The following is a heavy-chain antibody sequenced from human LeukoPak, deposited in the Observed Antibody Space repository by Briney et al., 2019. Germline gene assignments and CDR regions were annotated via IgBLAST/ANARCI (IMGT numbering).Heavy chain of an antibody. V-gene: IGHV3-21*01. Sequence: GGSLRLSCAASGFTFSSYSMNWVRQAPGKGLEWVSSISGSSTYIYYAESVKGRFTISRDNAKNSLYLQMNSLRAEDTAVYYCATDLWELTNFDYWGQGTLVTVSS. CDR2: ISGSSTYI. D-gene: IGHD3-16*01. CDR1: GFTFSSYS. J-gene: IGHJ4*02. CDR3: ATDLWELTNFDY.